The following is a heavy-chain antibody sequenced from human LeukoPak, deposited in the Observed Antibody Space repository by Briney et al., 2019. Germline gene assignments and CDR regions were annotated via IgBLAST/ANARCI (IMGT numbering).Heavy chain of an antibody. Sequence: ASVKVSCKASGYTFTDYFMHWVRQAPGQGLEWMGWINPNSGTNYAQKFQGRVTVTRDTSISTAYMELSRLRSDDTAVYYCARSNIATRRGGNWFDPWGQGTLVTVSS. CDR1: GYTFTDYF. V-gene: IGHV1-2*02. CDR2: INPNSGT. J-gene: IGHJ5*02. D-gene: IGHD6-6*01. CDR3: ARSNIATRRGGNWFDP.